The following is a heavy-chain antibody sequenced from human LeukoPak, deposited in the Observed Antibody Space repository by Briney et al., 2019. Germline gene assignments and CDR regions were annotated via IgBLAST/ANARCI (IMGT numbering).Heavy chain of an antibody. V-gene: IGHV3-21*01. CDR2: ISSSSSYI. CDR3: ARGLWGVAGRGDAFDI. D-gene: IGHD6-19*01. J-gene: IGHJ3*02. Sequence: GGSLRLSCAASGFTFSSYSMNWVRQAPGKGLEWVSSISSSSSYIYYADSVKGRFTISRDNAKNSLYLQMNSLRAEDTAVYYCARGLWGVAGRGDAFDIWGQGTMVAVSS. CDR1: GFTFSSYS.